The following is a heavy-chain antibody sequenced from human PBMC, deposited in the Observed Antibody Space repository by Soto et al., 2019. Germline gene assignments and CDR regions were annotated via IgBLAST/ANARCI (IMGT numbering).Heavy chain of an antibody. CDR3: ARRGYCSGGSCYTRGLAFDI. CDR1: GYSFTSYW. D-gene: IGHD2-15*01. V-gene: IGHV5-51*01. CDR2: IYPGDSDT. J-gene: IGHJ3*02. Sequence: GESLKVSCKGSGYSFTSYWVGWVRQMPGKGLEWMGIIYPGDSDTRYSPSFQGQVTISADKSISTAYLQWSSLKASDTAMYYCARRGYCSGGSCYTRGLAFDIWGQGTMVTVS.